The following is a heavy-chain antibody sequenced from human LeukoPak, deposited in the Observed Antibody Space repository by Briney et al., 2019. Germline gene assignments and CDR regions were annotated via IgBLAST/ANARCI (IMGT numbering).Heavy chain of an antibody. V-gene: IGHV4-30-2*01. CDR3: AREGNWGSRSGRLDYFDY. D-gene: IGHD7-27*01. CDR2: IYHSGST. J-gene: IGHJ4*02. CDR1: GGSISSGGYS. Sequence: SQTLSLTCAVSGGSISSGGYSWSWIRQPPGKGLEWIGYIYHSGSTYYNPSLKSRVTISVDRSKNQFSLKLSSVTAADTAVYYCAREGNWGSRSGRLDYFDYWGQGTLVTVSS.